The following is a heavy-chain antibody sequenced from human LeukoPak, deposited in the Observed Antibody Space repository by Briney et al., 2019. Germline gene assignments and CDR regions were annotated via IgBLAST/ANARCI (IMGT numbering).Heavy chain of an antibody. CDR2: LNPSGGSS. J-gene: IGHJ4*02. D-gene: IGHD3-3*01. Sequence: ASVKVSCKASGYTVTSYYMHWVRQAPGQGLEWMGILNPSGGSSSYAQKFQGRATLTRATSTSTVCVELSSLRSEDTAVYYCARDHRRSGYPIDYWGQGTLVTVSS. CDR3: ARDHRRSGYPIDY. V-gene: IGHV1-46*01. CDR1: GYTVTSYY.